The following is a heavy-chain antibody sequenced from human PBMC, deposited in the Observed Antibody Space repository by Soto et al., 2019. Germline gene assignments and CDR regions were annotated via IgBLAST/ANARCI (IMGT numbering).Heavy chain of an antibody. Sequence: ASVKVSCKASGYTFTSYDINWVRQATGQGLEWMGWMNPNSGNTDYAQGFQGRVAMTRNTSITTAYMELSSLRSEDTAVYYCARNYFGSGVGSYYYAMDVWGQGTTVTVSS. CDR1: GYTFTSYD. J-gene: IGHJ6*02. CDR3: ARNYFGSGVGSYYYAMDV. V-gene: IGHV1-8*01. D-gene: IGHD3-10*01. CDR2: MNPNSGNT.